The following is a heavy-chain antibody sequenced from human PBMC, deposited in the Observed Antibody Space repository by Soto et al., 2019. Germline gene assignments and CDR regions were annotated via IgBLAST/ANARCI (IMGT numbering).Heavy chain of an antibody. V-gene: IGHV4-34*01. J-gene: IGHJ4*02. Sequence: SETLSLTCAVYGVTFSGYYGTWIRQPPGTGLEWIDEINHSGSTNYNPSLKSRVTISVDTSKNQFSLKLTSVTAVDTAVYYCARDKITGLFDYWGQRNLVTGSS. CDR2: INHSGST. D-gene: IGHD1-20*01. CDR3: ARDKITGLFDY. CDR1: GVTFSGYY.